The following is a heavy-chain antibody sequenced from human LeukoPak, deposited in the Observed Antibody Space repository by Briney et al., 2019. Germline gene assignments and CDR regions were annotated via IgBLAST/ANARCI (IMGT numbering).Heavy chain of an antibody. CDR2: ISSSNSYI. V-gene: IGHV3-21*01. CDR1: GFTFSSYS. Sequence: GGSLRLSCAASGFTFSSYSMNWVRQAPGKGLEWVSSISSSNSYIYNADSVKGRFTISRDNAKNSLYLQMNSLRAEDTAAYYCARDQGLLVVAGRFGYWGQGTLVTVFS. D-gene: IGHD6-19*01. CDR3: ARDQGLLVVAGRFGY. J-gene: IGHJ4*02.